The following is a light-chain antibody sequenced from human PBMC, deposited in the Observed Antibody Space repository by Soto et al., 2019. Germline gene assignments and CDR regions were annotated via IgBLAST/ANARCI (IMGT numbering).Light chain of an antibody. CDR3: QQYYSTPPS. Sequence: DIVMTQSPDSLAVSLGERATINCKSSQSVLYSSNNKNYLAWYQQKPGQPPKLLIYWASTRESGVPDRFSGSGSGTDFTLHLSSLQAEDVAVYYCQQYYSTPPSFGQGTKVEIK. J-gene: IGKJ1*01. CDR2: WAS. CDR1: QSVLYSSNNKNY. V-gene: IGKV4-1*01.